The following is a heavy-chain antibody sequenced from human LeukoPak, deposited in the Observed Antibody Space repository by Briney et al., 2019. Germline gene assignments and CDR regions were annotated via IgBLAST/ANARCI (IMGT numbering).Heavy chain of an antibody. Sequence: GGSLRLSCAASGFTFSSIWMSWVRQAQGKGLEWVANIKEDESEKYYVDSVKGRFTISRDNAKNSLYLQMNSLRAEDTAVYYCARGGSYYSFDYGGQGTLVTVSS. CDR2: IKEDESEK. J-gene: IGHJ4*02. V-gene: IGHV3-7*01. CDR3: ARGGSYYSFDY. CDR1: GFTFSSIW. D-gene: IGHD1-26*01.